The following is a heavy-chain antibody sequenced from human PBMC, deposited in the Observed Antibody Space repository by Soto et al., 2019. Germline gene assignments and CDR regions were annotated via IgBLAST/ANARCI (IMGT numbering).Heavy chain of an antibody. CDR3: AKGEGGHMPTSRYFDY. V-gene: IGHV3-23*01. CDR1: GFTFNNYA. CDR2: ISTSGDST. D-gene: IGHD3-16*01. Sequence: EVQLLESGGGLVQPGGSLRLSCAVSGFTFNNYAISWVRQAPGKGLEWVATISTSGDSTFYADSVNARFTISRDNSKNTLDLQMNGLRAEATALYSCAKGEGGHMPTSRYFDYWCQGTLVTVSS. J-gene: IGHJ4*02.